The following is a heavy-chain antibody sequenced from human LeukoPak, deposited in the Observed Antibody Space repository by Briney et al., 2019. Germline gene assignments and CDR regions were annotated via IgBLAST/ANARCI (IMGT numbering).Heavy chain of an antibody. CDR2: ISYDGSNK. CDR1: GFTFSSYG. J-gene: IGHJ4*02. V-gene: IGHV3-30*03. Sequence: GGSLRLSCAASGFTFSSYGMHWVRQAPGKGLEWVAVISYDGSNKYYADSVKGRFTISRDNSKNTLYLQMNSLRAEDTAVYYCASRLDGIRYFDYWGQGTLVTVSS. CDR3: ASRLDGIRYFDY.